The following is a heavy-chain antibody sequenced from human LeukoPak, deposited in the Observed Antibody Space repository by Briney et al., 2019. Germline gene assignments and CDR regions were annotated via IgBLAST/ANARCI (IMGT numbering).Heavy chain of an antibody. CDR3: ARVSSSGWEDAFDI. Sequence: PSETLSLTCTVSGGSISSGGYFWSWIRQPAGKGLEWIGRIYTSGSTNYNPSLKSRVTISVDTSKNQFSLKLSSVTAADTAVYYCARVSSSGWEDAFDIWGQGTMVTVSS. V-gene: IGHV4-61*02. D-gene: IGHD6-19*01. CDR2: IYTSGST. J-gene: IGHJ3*02. CDR1: GGSISSGGYF.